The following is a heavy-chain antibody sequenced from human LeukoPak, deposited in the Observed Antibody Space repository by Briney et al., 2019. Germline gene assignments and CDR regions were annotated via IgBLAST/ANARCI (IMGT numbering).Heavy chain of an antibody. CDR3: ARGPYFYYYGSGIPGDY. D-gene: IGHD3-10*01. J-gene: IGHJ4*02. Sequence: ASVKVSCKASGCTFTSYAMHWVRQAPGQRLEWMGWINAGNGNTKYSQKFQGRVTITRDTSASTAYMELSSLRSEDTAVYYCARGPYFYYYGSGIPGDYWGQGTLVTVSS. V-gene: IGHV1-3*01. CDR1: GCTFTSYA. CDR2: INAGNGNT.